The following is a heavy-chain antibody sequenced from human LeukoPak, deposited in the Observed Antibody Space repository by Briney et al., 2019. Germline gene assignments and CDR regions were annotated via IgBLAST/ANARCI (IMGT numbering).Heavy chain of an antibody. CDR1: GGSISTSDYN. V-gene: IGHV4-39*01. CDR3: ARTGMVGAADY. Sequence: SETLSLTCTVSGGSISTSDYNWGCIRQPPGKGLEWIGSINYSGNTYYNPSLKSRVTISVYTSKNQFSLKLSSVTAADTAVYYCARTGMVGAADYWGQGTLVTVSS. D-gene: IGHD2-15*01. J-gene: IGHJ4*02. CDR2: INYSGNT.